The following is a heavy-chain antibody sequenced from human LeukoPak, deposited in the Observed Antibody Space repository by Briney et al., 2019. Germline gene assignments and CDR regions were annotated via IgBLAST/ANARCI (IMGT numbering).Heavy chain of an antibody. J-gene: IGHJ4*02. CDR2: ISGRGGST. D-gene: IGHD2-2*01. CDR3: AKEARLGVVVVPAAIHANSDY. CDR1: GFTFSSYA. Sequence: GGSLRLSCAASGFTFSSYAMSWVRQAPGKGLEWVSAISGRGGSTYYADSVKGRFTISRDNSKNTLYLQMNSLRAEDTAVYHCAKEARLGVVVVPAAIHANSDYWGQGTLVTVSS. V-gene: IGHV3-23*01.